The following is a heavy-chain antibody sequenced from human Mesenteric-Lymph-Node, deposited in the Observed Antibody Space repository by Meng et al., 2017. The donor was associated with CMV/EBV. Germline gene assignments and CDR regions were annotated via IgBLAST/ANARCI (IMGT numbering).Heavy chain of an antibody. V-gene: IGHV3-23*03. CDR3: AKDADYDSSGYALGY. D-gene: IGHD3-22*01. Sequence: GESLKISCAASGFTFSSYAMSWVRQAPGKGLEWVSVIYSGGSSTYYADSVKGRFTISRDNSKNTLYLQMNSLRAEDTAVYYCAKDADYDSSGYALGYWGQGTLVTVSS. J-gene: IGHJ4*02. CDR1: GFTFSSYA. CDR2: IYSGGSST.